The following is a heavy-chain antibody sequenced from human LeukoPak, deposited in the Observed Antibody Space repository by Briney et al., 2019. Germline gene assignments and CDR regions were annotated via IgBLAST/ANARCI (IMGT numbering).Heavy chain of an antibody. CDR1: GFTVSSNY. Sequence: GGSLRLSCAASGFTVSSNYMSWVRQAPGKGLEWVSVIYSGGSTCYADSVKGRFTIFRDNSKNALYLQMNSLRAEDTAVYYCAREHEGGVPGDCSTCPADCGMDVWGQGTTVTVSS. CDR3: AREHEGGVPGDCSTCPADCGMDV. CDR2: IYSGGST. J-gene: IGHJ6*02. D-gene: IGHD2-21*02. V-gene: IGHV3-53*01.